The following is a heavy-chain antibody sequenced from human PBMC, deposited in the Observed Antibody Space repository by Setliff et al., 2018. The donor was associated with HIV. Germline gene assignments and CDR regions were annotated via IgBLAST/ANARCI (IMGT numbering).Heavy chain of an antibody. CDR1: GFSFTSYA. V-gene: IGHV3-23*03. Sequence: GSLRLSCAASGFSFTSYAMAWVRQAPGKGLEWVSVIYSGGSTYYADSVKGRFTISRDNSKNTLYLQMNTLRAEDTAVYYCAKSEGTGWIQLCPFDCWGQGTLVTVSS. J-gene: IGHJ4*02. D-gene: IGHD5-18*01. CDR3: AKSEGTGWIQLCPFDC. CDR2: IYSGGST.